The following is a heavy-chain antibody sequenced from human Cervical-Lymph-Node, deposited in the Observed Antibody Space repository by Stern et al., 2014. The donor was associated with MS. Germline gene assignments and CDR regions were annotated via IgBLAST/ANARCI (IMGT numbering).Heavy chain of an antibody. CDR1: GYTLTELS. Sequence: QVQLVQSGAEVKTPGASVKVSCKVSGYTLTELSMHWVRQAPGKGLEWMGGFDPDDGETIYAQKFQGRVPVTEDTSTDTAYMELSSLRSEDTAVYYCATDRDDFRSGYSAPTKGYGLDVWGQGTTVTVTS. CDR2: FDPDDGET. D-gene: IGHD3-3*01. V-gene: IGHV1-24*01. J-gene: IGHJ6*02. CDR3: ATDRDDFRSGYSAPTKGYGLDV.